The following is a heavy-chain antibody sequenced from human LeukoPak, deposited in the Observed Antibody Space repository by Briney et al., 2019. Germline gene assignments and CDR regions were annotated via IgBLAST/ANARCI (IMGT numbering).Heavy chain of an antibody. V-gene: IGHV3-23*01. Sequence: GGSLRLSCAASGFTFSSYAMSWVRQAPGKGLEWVSAISGSGGSTYYADSVKGRFTISRDNSKNTLYLQMNSLRAEDTAVYYCARSIRLSSGWYVRPPLLYWGQGTLVTVSS. D-gene: IGHD6-19*01. CDR3: ARSIRLSSGWYVRPPLLY. J-gene: IGHJ4*02. CDR2: ISGSGGST. CDR1: GFTFSSYA.